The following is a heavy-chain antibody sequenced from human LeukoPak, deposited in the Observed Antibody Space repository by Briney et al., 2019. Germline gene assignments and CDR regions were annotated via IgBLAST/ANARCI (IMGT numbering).Heavy chain of an antibody. D-gene: IGHD3-10*01. CDR3: ARVSHYGSGYYYTLAY. V-gene: IGHV3-33*01. CDR1: GFIFSNYG. CDR2: IWYDGYNK. Sequence: PGRSLRLSCAASGFIFSNYGMHWVRQAPGKGPEWVAGIWYDGYNKFYADSAKGRFTISRDNSKNTLYLQMSSLRAEDTALYYCARVSHYGSGYYYTLAYWGQGTLVTVSS. J-gene: IGHJ4*02.